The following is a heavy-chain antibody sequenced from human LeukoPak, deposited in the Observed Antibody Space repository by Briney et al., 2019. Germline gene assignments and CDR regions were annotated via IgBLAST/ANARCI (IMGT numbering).Heavy chain of an antibody. CDR3: ARDGPTYSYCSGGSCYPD. Sequence: ASVKVSCKASGYTFTSYGISWVRQAPGQGLEWMGWISAYNGNTNYAQKLQGRVTMTTDTSTSTAYMELRSLRSDDTAVYYCARDGPTYSYCSGGSCYPDWGQGTLVTVSS. J-gene: IGHJ4*02. D-gene: IGHD2-15*01. CDR2: ISAYNGNT. V-gene: IGHV1-18*04. CDR1: GYTFTSYG.